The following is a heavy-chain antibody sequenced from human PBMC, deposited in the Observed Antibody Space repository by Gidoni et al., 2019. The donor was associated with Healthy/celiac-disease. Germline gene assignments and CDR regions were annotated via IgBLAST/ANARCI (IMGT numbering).Heavy chain of an antibody. CDR1: GFPFDDYA. CDR3: AKDIGDILTGYLYYYGMDV. D-gene: IGHD3-9*01. J-gene: IGHJ6*02. Sequence: EVQLVESGGGLVQPGRSLRLSCAASGFPFDDYAMHWVRQAPGKGLWWVSGISWNSGSIGYADSVKGRFTISRDNAKNSLYLQMNSLRAEDTALYYCAKDIGDILTGYLYYYGMDVWGQGTTVTVSS. CDR2: ISWNSGSI. V-gene: IGHV3-9*01.